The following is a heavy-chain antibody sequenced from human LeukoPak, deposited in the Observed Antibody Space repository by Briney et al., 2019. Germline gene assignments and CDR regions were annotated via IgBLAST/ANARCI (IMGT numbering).Heavy chain of an antibody. J-gene: IGHJ4*02. D-gene: IGHD6-19*01. Sequence: PSETLSLTCTVSGYSISSGYYWGWIRQPPGKGLEWIGSIYHSGSTYYNPSLKSRVTISVDTSKNQFSLKLSSVTAADTAVYYCAALGDYSSGRSRDYWGQGTLVTVSS. CDR1: GYSISSGYY. CDR3: AALGDYSSGRSRDY. CDR2: IYHSGST. V-gene: IGHV4-38-2*02.